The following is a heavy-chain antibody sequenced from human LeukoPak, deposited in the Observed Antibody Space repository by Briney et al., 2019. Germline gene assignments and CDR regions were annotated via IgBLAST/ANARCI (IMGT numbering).Heavy chain of an antibody. V-gene: IGHV4-38-2*02. D-gene: IGHD3-22*01. J-gene: IGHJ4*02. CDR1: GYSISSGYY. CDR3: ARLTDYYDSSGSLDY. CDR2: IYHSGST. Sequence: SETLSLTCTVSGYSISSGYYWGWIRQPPGKGLEWIGSIYHSGSTYYNPSLKSRVTISVDTSKNQFSLKLSSVTAADTAVYYCARLTDYYDSSGSLDYWGQGTLVTVSS.